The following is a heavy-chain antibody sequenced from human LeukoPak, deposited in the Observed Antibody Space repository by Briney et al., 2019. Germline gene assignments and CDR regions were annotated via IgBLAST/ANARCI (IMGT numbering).Heavy chain of an antibody. D-gene: IGHD3-16*02. CDR1: GGSISSSSYY. CDR2: IYYSGST. Sequence: SETLSLTCTVSGGSISSSSYYWGWIRQPPEKGLEWIGSIYYSGSTYYNPSLKSRVTISVDTSKNQFSLKLSSVTAADTAVYHCARRPPFMITFGGVIAPSYYFDYWGQGTLVTVSS. CDR3: ARRPPFMITFGGVIAPSYYFDY. J-gene: IGHJ4*02. V-gene: IGHV4-39*01.